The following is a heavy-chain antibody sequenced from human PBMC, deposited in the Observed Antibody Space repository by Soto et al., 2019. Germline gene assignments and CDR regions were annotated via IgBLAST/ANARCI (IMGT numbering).Heavy chain of an antibody. CDR3: ARDGYDGSGSPYPAF. J-gene: IGHJ4*02. CDR1: GASMSEYF. D-gene: IGHD3-10*01. V-gene: IGHV4-59*01. CDR2: IYYLGST. Sequence: SETLSLTCTVSGASMSEYFWSWIRQSPGKGLEWIGYIYYLGSTDYNPSLKSRVTMSVDTSKRQFSLRLTSVTAADTAVYYCARDGYDGSGSPYPAFWGPGTQVTVS.